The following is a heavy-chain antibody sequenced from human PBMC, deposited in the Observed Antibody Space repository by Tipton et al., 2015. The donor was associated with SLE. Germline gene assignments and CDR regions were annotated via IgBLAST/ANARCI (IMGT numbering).Heavy chain of an antibody. Sequence: SLRLSRAASGFTFSSYAMSWVRQAPGKGLEWVSVIYSGGSTYYADSVKGRFTISRDNSKNTLYLQMNSLRAEDTAVYYCAKGEAHDFDYWGQGTLVTVSS. CDR2: IYSGGST. CDR3: AKGEAHDFDY. V-gene: IGHV3-23*03. CDR1: GFTFSSYA. J-gene: IGHJ4*02.